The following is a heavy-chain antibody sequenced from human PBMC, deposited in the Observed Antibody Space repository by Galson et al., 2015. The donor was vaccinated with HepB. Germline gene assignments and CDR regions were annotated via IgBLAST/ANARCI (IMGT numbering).Heavy chain of an antibody. V-gene: IGHV1-46*01. J-gene: IGHJ5*02. CDR2: INPSGGST. Sequence: SVKVSCKASGDTFTNYYIHWVRQAPGQGLEWMGIINPSGGSTIYTQRFQGRVTMTKDTSTGTVYMELNNLKSEDTAIYYCAGLSYTNHDAVWWFDPWGQGTLVTVSS. CDR3: AGLSYTNHDAVWWFDP. CDR1: GDTFTNYY. D-gene: IGHD4-11*01.